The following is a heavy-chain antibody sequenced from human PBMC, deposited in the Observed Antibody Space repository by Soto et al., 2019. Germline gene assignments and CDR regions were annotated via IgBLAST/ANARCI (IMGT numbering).Heavy chain of an antibody. D-gene: IGHD5-18*01. CDR2: ISYDGSNK. J-gene: IGHJ4*02. CDR1: GFTFSSYA. CDR3: ASSTAMVNDRPFDY. V-gene: IGHV3-30-3*01. Sequence: GGSLRLSCAASGFTFSSYAMHWVRQAPGKGLEWVAVISYDGSNKYYADSVKGRFTISRDNSKNTLYLQMNSLRAEDTAVYYCASSTAMVNDRPFDYWGQGTLVTVSS.